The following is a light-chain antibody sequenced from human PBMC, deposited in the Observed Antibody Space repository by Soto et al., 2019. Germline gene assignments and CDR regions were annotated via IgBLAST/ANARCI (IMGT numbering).Light chain of an antibody. Sequence: EVVMTQSPATLSVSPGERATLSCRASQSISSNLAWYQQKAGQAPRLLMYGASTRATGVPARFSGSGSGTEFTLTISSLPSEDFAIYYCQQYNRWPSYTFGQGTKLEIK. J-gene: IGKJ2*01. CDR1: QSISSN. CDR3: QQYNRWPSYT. V-gene: IGKV3-15*01. CDR2: GAS.